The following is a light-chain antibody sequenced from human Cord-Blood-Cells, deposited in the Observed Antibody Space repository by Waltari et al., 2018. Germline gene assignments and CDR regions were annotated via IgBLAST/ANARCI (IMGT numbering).Light chain of an antibody. CDR2: GAS. Sequence: EIVMTQSPATLSVSPGERATLSCRASQSVSSNLAWYQQEPGQAPRLLIYGASTRATGIPARFSGSGSGTEFTLTISSLQSEDFAVHYCQQYNNWPPWTFGQGTKVEIK. CDR1: QSVSSN. CDR3: QQYNNWPPWT. J-gene: IGKJ1*01. V-gene: IGKV3-15*01.